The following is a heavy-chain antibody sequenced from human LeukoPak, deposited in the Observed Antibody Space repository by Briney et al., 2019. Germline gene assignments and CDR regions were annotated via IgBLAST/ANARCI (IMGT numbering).Heavy chain of an antibody. CDR3: TYYFDSSGPKKNY. J-gene: IGHJ4*02. CDR1: GGSFSGYY. D-gene: IGHD3-22*01. CDR2: INHSGST. V-gene: IGHV4-34*01. Sequence: SETLSLTCAVYGGSFSGYYWSWIRQPPGKGLEWIGEINHSGSTNYNPSLESRVTISVDTSKKQFSLKLSSVTAADTAVYCVTYYFDSSGPKKNYWGQGTLVTVSS.